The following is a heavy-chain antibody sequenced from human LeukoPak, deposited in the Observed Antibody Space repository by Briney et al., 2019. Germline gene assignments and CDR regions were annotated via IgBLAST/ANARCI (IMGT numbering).Heavy chain of an antibody. Sequence: ASVKVSCKASGYTFTSYDINWVRQATGQGLEWMGWMNPNSGNTGYAQKFQGRVTITRDTSASTAYMELSSLRSEDMAVYYCARGPSAVAGEYYMDVWGKGTTVTVSS. D-gene: IGHD6-19*01. V-gene: IGHV1-8*03. CDR2: MNPNSGNT. CDR1: GYTFTSYD. J-gene: IGHJ6*03. CDR3: ARGPSAVAGEYYMDV.